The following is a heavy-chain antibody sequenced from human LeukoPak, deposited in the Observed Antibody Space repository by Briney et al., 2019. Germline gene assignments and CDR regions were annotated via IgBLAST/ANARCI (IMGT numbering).Heavy chain of an antibody. D-gene: IGHD4/OR15-4a*01. CDR3: AKASKGAPPYYSAY. V-gene: IGHV3-9*01. CDR2: MSWNSGSI. CDR1: GFTFDDCA. Sequence: GGSLRLSCGASGFTFDDCAMHWVRRARGKGLEWVSGMSWNSGSIVYADSVRGRFTISRDNAKHSLYLQMNSPRAADTALHYCAKASKGAPPYYSAYWGQGTLVTVSS. J-gene: IGHJ4*02.